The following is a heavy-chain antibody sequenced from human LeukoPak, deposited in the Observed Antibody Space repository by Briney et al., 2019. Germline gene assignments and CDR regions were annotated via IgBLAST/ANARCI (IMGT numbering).Heavy chain of an antibody. V-gene: IGHV4-39*07. CDR1: GGSISSSSYY. CDR2: IYYSGST. Sequence: SETLSLTCTVSGGSISSSSYYWGWIRQPPGKGLEWIGSIYYSGSTYYNPSLKSRVTISVDTSKNQFSLKLSSVTAADTAVYYCARGPGVEMATIGSTIDYWGQGTLVTVSS. CDR3: ARGPGVEMATIGSTIDY. D-gene: IGHD5-24*01. J-gene: IGHJ4*02.